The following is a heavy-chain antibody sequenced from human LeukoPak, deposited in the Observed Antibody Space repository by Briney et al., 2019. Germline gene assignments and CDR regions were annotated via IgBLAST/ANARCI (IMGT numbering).Heavy chain of an antibody. CDR3: ARVWMRSGAFDI. J-gene: IGHJ3*02. Sequence: WETLSLTCAVYGGSFSGYYWSWIRQPPGKGLEWIGEINHSGSTNYNPSLKSRVTISVDTSKNQFSLKLSSVTTADTAVYYCARVWMRSGAFDIWGQGTMVTVSS. V-gene: IGHV4-34*01. CDR1: GGSFSGYY. CDR2: INHSGST. D-gene: IGHD2-2*03.